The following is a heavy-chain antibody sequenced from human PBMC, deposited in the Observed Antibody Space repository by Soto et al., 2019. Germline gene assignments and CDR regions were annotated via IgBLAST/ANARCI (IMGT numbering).Heavy chain of an antibody. J-gene: IGHJ5*02. Sequence: PSETLSLTCSVSGVTMRYGGYSWSWIRQSPGKVLEWLGYISHLETTYYNPSFKSRLSLSIDRTRNQFSLRLTSMTAADTAVYYCVASLAASGLNWLDPWRRGTLVTVSS. CDR1: GVTMRYGGYS. V-gene: IGHV4-30-2*06. CDR2: ISHLETT. CDR3: VASLAASGLNWLDP. D-gene: IGHD6-13*01.